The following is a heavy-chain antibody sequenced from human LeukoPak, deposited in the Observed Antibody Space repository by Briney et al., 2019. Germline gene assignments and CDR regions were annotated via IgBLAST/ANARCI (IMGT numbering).Heavy chain of an antibody. V-gene: IGHV3-21*01. CDR2: ISNSSSYI. J-gene: IGHJ4*02. CDR3: ARGDRDFWSGYNAEYFDY. CDR1: GFTFSSYS. D-gene: IGHD3-3*01. Sequence: GGSLRLSCAASGFTFSSYSVNWVRQAPGKGLEWVSSISNSSSYIYYADSVKGRFTISRDNAKNSLYLQMNSLRAEDTAVYYCARGDRDFWSGYNAEYFDYWGQGTLVTVSS.